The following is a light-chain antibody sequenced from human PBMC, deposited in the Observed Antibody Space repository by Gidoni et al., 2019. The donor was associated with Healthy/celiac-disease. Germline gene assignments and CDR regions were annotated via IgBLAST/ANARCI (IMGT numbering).Light chain of an antibody. Sequence: DIQVTQSPSSLSASVGDRVTITCRASQSISSYLNLYQQKPGKAPKLLIYAASSLQSGVPSRFSGSGSGTDFTLTISSLQPEDFATYYCQQSYSTPPTFGGGTKVEIK. CDR3: QQSYSTPPT. CDR2: AAS. V-gene: IGKV1-39*01. J-gene: IGKJ4*01. CDR1: QSISSY.